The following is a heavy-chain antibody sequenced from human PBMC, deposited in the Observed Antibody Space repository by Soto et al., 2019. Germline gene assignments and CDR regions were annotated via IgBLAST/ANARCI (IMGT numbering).Heavy chain of an antibody. Sequence: GSCVDFDGRRILQHTRKGLEWIGEINHSGSTYYNPSLKSRVTISVDTSKTQFSLKLSSVTAADTAVYHCARHGYSGFDHESYYYTATDVWGHGTTVTGTS. CDR3: ARHGYSGFDHESYYYTATDV. CDR1: GSCVDFD. J-gene: IGHJ6*02. V-gene: IGHV4-34*01. CDR2: INHSGST. D-gene: IGHD5-12*01.